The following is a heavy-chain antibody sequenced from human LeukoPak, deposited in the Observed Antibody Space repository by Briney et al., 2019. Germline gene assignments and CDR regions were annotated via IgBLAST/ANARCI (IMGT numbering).Heavy chain of an antibody. Sequence: SETLSLTCTVSGGSISSYYWGWIRQPPGKGLEWIGYIYYSGSTNYNPSLKSRVTISVDTSKNQFSLKLSSVTAADTAVYYCARGLVVPAASPFDYWGQGTLVTVSS. D-gene: IGHD2-2*01. CDR3: ARGLVVPAASPFDY. V-gene: IGHV4-59*01. J-gene: IGHJ4*02. CDR2: IYYSGST. CDR1: GGSISSYY.